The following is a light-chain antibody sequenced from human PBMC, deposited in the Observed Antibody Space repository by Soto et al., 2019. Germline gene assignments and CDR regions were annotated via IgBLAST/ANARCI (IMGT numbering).Light chain of an antibody. CDR3: QQRYSWPIT. CDR1: QDISSY. J-gene: IGKJ5*01. CDR2: GAP. Sequence: AIRMTQSPSSLSASTRDRVTITCRASQDISSYLAWYQQKPGKAPRYLIYGAPTLQSGVPSRFSGSGSGTDCTLTISSLEPEDFAVYYCQQRYSWPITFGQGTRLEI. V-gene: IGKV1-8*01.